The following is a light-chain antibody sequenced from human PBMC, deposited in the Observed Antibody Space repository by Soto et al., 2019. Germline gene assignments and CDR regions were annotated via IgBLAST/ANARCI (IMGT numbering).Light chain of an antibody. Sequence: SYELTQPPSVSVAPGKTARITCGGNNIGSKNVHWYQQKPGHAPVLVIYYNSARPSGIPERFSGSNSGNTATLTISRVEAGDEADYYCQVWDSSSDPHVVFGGGTKLTVL. CDR3: QVWDSSSDPHVV. V-gene: IGLV3-21*04. J-gene: IGLJ2*01. CDR2: YNS. CDR1: NIGSKN.